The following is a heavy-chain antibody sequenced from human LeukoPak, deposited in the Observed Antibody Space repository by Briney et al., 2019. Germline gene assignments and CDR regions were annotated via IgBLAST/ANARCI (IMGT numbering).Heavy chain of an antibody. CDR1: GYTFTGYY. J-gene: IGHJ6*02. CDR2: IHPRRGDT. D-gene: IGHD4-17*01. V-gene: IGHV1-2*02. Sequence: ASVKVSCKASGYTFTGYYMHWVRQAPGQGLKWMGWIHPRRGDTNYAQKFQGRVTMTRDTSISTAYMELTRLRSDDTAMYHCARDRTTVTTGYYGMDVWGQGTTLTVSS. CDR3: ARDRTTVTTGYYGMDV.